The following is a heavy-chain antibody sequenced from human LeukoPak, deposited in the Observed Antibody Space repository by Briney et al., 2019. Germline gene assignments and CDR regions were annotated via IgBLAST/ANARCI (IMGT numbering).Heavy chain of an antibody. CDR1: GFTFDDYA. CDR2: ISSSSSYI. Sequence: GGSLRLSCVASGFTFDDYAMHWVRQVPGKGLEWVSSISSSSSYIYYADSVKGRFTISRDNAKNSLYLQINSLRAEDTAVYYCARVSHSSGWLLPFNAFDIWGQGTMVTVSS. J-gene: IGHJ3*02. V-gene: IGHV3-21*01. D-gene: IGHD6-19*01. CDR3: ARVSHSSGWLLPFNAFDI.